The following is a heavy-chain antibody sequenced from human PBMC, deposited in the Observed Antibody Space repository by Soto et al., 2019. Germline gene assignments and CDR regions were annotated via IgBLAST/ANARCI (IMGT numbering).Heavy chain of an antibody. CDR3: ARDSSITYYYVMDV. CDR2: IYYSGST. Sequence: WTWIRQPPGKGLEWIGCIYYSGSTNYNPSLKSRVSMSVDTSKNQFSLKLSSVTAADTAVYYCARDSSITYYYVMDVWGQGTTVTVSS. V-gene: IGHV4-59*01. J-gene: IGHJ6*02. D-gene: IGHD5-12*01.